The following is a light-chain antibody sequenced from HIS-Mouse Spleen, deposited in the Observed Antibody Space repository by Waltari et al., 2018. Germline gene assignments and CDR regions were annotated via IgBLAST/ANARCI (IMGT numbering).Light chain of an antibody. Sequence: EIVLTQSPGTLSLSPGERATLSCRASQSVSSSYLAWYQQKPGQAPRLFIYGASSRATGIPDRFSGSGSGTDFTLTISRLEPEDFAVYYCQQYGSSPPWTSGQGTKVEIK. CDR1: QSVSSSY. V-gene: IGKV3-20*01. CDR2: GAS. J-gene: IGKJ1*01. CDR3: QQYGSSPPWT.